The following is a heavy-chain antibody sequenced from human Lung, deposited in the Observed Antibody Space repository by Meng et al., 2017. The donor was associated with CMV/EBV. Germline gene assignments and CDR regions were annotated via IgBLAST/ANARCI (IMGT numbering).Heavy chain of an antibody. D-gene: IGHD3-10*01. CDR1: GGFISNYY. V-gene: IGHV4-59*01. J-gene: IGHJ4*02. CDR3: AREDVGWVYGSGLGY. Sequence: ESLKISCTVSGGFISNYYWSWIRQPPGKRLEWIGYIYDSGTNYNPSLKSRVTISIDTSKNQLSLNLISVTAADTAVYYCAREDVGWVYGSGLGYWGQGTLVXVSA. CDR2: IYDSGT.